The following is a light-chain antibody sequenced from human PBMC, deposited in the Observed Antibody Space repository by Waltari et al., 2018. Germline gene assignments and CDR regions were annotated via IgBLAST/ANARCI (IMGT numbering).Light chain of an antibody. CDR2: GAS. V-gene: IGKV3-15*01. Sequence: EVVMTQSPATLSLSPGERATLSCRASQSVSSFLAWYQQKPGQAPRLLIYGASTRATGISARFSGSGSGTEFTLTISSLQSEDFAVYYCQQYNDWPPLTFGGGTKVEIK. CDR3: QQYNDWPPLT. J-gene: IGKJ4*01. CDR1: QSVSSF.